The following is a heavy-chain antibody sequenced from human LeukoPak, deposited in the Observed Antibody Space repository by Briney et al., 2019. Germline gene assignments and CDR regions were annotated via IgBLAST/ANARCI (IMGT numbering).Heavy chain of an antibody. J-gene: IGHJ4*02. CDR3: ACGYSSSWYDYFDY. CDR2: IYTIVST. V-gene: IGHV4-59*10. CDR1: GGSFSGYY. Sequence: SETLSLTCAVYGGSFSGYYWSWIRQPAGKGLEWIGRIYTIVSTNYNPSLKSRVTISVDTSKNQFPLKLSSVTAADTAVYYCACGYSSSWYDYFDYWGQGTLVTVSS. D-gene: IGHD6-13*01.